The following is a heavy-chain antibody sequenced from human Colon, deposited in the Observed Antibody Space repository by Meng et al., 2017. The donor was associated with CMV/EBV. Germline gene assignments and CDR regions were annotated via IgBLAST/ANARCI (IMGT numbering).Heavy chain of an antibody. CDR2: IYSGGST. CDR1: GFTVSSNY. D-gene: IGHD3-3*01. V-gene: IGHV3-66*02. CDR3: ARGRSDYDFWSGLSYGMDV. J-gene: IGHJ6*02. Sequence: GGSLRLSCAASGFTVSSNYMSWVRQAPGKGLEWVSVIYSGGSTYYADSVKDRFTISRDNSKNTLYLQMNSLRAEDTAVYYCARGRSDYDFWSGLSYGMDVWGQGTTVTVSS.